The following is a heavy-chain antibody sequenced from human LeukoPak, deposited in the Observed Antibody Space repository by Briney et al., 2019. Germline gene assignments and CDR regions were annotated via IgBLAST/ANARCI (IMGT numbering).Heavy chain of an antibody. Sequence: ASVTVSCTASGYTFTGYYMHWVRQAPGQGLEWMGWINPNSGGTNYAQKFQRRVTMTRDTSISTAYMELGRLRSGDTGVYYCARVQDYYDSSGYYYGPIWGQGTLVTVSS. J-gene: IGHJ4*02. D-gene: IGHD3-22*01. CDR2: INPNSGGT. CDR1: GYTFTGYY. V-gene: IGHV1-2*02. CDR3: ARVQDYYDSSGYYYGPI.